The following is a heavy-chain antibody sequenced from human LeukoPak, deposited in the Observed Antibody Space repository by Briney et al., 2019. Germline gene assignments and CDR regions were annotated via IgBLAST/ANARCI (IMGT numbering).Heavy chain of an antibody. CDR2: IYTSGST. Sequence: SETLSLTCTVSGGSISSSRYYWSWIRQPAGKGLEWIGRIYTSGSTDYTPSLKSRVTMSVDTSKNKFSLKVTSVTAADTAVYYCARGYYDSSGYYTEFANWGQGTLVTVSS. J-gene: IGHJ4*02. CDR1: GGSISSSRYY. CDR3: ARGYYDSSGYYTEFAN. D-gene: IGHD3-22*01. V-gene: IGHV4-61*02.